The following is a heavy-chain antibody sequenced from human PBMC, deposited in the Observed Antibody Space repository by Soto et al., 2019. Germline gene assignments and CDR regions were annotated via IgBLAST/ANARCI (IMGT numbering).Heavy chain of an antibody. J-gene: IGHJ4*02. Sequence: PSETLSLTCAVYGGSFSGYYWSWIRQPPGKGLEWIGEINHSGSTNYNPSLKSRVTISVDTSKNQFSLKLSSVTAADTAVYYCAREPYYYDSSGYYWRPFDYWGQGTLVTVSS. CDR1: GGSFSGYY. CDR3: AREPYYYDSSGYYWRPFDY. D-gene: IGHD3-22*01. V-gene: IGHV4-34*01. CDR2: INHSGST.